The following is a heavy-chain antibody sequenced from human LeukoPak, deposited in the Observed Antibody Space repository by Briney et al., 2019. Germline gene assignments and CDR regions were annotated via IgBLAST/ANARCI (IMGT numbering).Heavy chain of an antibody. CDR1: GFAFSNYA. V-gene: IGHV3-23*01. CDR2: LISSGATT. CDR3: AKAYYDSSGYYYYYYMDV. Sequence: GGSLRLSCAASGFAFSNYAMSWVRQAPGKGLEWVSSLISSGATTYYADSVKGRFTISRDNSKNTPYLQMNSLRAEDTAVYYCAKAYYDSSGYYYYYYMDVWGKGTTVTISS. D-gene: IGHD3-22*01. J-gene: IGHJ6*03.